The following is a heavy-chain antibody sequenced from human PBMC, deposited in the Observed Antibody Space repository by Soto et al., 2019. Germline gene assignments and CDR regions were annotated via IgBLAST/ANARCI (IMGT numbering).Heavy chain of an antibody. D-gene: IGHD5-18*01. Sequence: QLQLQESGPGLVKPSETLSLTCTVSGGSISSSSYYWGWIRQPPGKGLEWIGSIYYSGTTYYNPSLKSRVTISVDTSKNQFSLKLSSVTAADTAVYYCATQGIHLWSPYNWFDPWGQGTLVTVSS. CDR2: IYYSGTT. CDR1: GGSISSSSYY. CDR3: ATQGIHLWSPYNWFDP. J-gene: IGHJ5*02. V-gene: IGHV4-39*01.